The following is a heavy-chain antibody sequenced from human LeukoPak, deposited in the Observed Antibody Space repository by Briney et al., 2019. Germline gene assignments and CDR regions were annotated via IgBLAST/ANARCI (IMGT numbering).Heavy chain of an antibody. D-gene: IGHD5-12*01. Sequence: SETLSLTCAVYGGSFSGYYWSWIRQPPGKGLEWIGEINHSGSTNYNPSLKSRVTISVDTSKNQFSLKLSSVTAADTAVYYCATLAIGYIDYWGQGTLVTVSS. V-gene: IGHV4-34*01. CDR3: ATLAIGYIDY. CDR2: INHSGST. J-gene: IGHJ4*02. CDR1: GGSFSGYY.